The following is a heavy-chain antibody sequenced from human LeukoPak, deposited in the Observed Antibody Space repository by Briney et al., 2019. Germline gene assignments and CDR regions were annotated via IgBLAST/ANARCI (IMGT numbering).Heavy chain of an antibody. CDR3: ARALYHTFAY. CDR2: ISANNNNT. CDR1: GYSFTTYG. J-gene: IGHJ4*02. V-gene: IGHV1-18*01. Sequence: ASVKVSCKASGYSFTTYGISWVRQAPGQGLEWMGWISANNNNTDNVQKLQGRVTMTTDTSTSTAYMELRSLRSDDTAVYYCARALYHTFAYWGQGTLVTVSS. D-gene: IGHD2-2*01.